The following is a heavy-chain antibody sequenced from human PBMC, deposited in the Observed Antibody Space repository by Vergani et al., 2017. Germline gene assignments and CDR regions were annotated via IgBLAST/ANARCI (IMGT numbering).Heavy chain of an antibody. J-gene: IGHJ4*02. CDR3: ARGHWSGYLTDY. CDR2: INAGNGNT. CDR1: GYTFTSYA. D-gene: IGHD3-3*01. Sequence: QVQLVQSGAEVKKPGASVKVSCKASGYTFTSYAMHWVRQAPGQRLEWMGWINAGNGNTKYSQKFQGRVTITRDTSASTAYMELSILRSEDTAVYYCARGHWSGYLTDYWGQGTLVTVSS. V-gene: IGHV1-3*01.